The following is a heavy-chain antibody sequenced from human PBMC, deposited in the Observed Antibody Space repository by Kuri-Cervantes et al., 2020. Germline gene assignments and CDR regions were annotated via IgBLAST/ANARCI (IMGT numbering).Heavy chain of an antibody. D-gene: IGHD6-19*01. Sequence: SETLSLTCTIYGGSFSVYYWTWIPQPPGKGLECIGEIIHSGGTNYNPSLKSRVTISVDTSKNQFSLKLSSVTAADTAVYYCASLAVAGIWADYWGQGTLVTVSS. CDR2: IIHSGGT. CDR3: ASLAVAGIWADY. V-gene: IGHV4-34*12. J-gene: IGHJ4*02. CDR1: GGSFSVYY.